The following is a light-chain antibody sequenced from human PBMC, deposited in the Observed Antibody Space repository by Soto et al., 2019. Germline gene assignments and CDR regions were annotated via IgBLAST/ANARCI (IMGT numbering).Light chain of an antibody. CDR1: SSDVGAFNY. CDR3: SSYAGSNNVI. V-gene: IGLV2-8*01. J-gene: IGLJ2*01. Sequence: QSALTKPPSASGSPGQSVTISCAGTSSDVGAFNYVSWYQQLPGKAPKLMIYEVTKRPSGVPDRFSGSKSGNTASLTVSGLQAEDEADYYCSSYAGSNNVIFGGGTKLTVL. CDR2: EVT.